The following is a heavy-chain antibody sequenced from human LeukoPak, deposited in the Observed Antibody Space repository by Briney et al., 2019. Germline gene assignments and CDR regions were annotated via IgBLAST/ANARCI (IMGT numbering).Heavy chain of an antibody. D-gene: IGHD6-6*01. CDR3: ARGRMAARPRYYFDY. CDR2: INHSGST. J-gene: IGHJ4*02. V-gene: IGHV4-34*01. Sequence: SETLSLTCAVYGGSFSGYYWSWIRQPPGKGLEWIWEINHSGSTNYNPSLKSRVTISVDTSKNQFSLKLSSVTAADTAVYYCARGRMAARPRYYFDYWGQGTLVTVSS. CDR1: GGSFSGYY.